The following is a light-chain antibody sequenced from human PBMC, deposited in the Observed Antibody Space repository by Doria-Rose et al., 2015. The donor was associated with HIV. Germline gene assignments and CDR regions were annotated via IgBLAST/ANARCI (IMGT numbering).Light chain of an antibody. J-gene: IGKJ3*01. CDR1: QSLLYTSKNY. V-gene: IGKV4-1*01. CDR3: QQYYDTPS. CDR2: WAS. Sequence: DIQLTQSPKSLGMSLGERATLNCKSNQSLLYTSKNYLAWYQQKPGQPPKLLIYWASTRQSGVPARFSGSGSGTDFTLTISSLEAEDVAVYYCQQYYDTPSFGPGTTVDIK.